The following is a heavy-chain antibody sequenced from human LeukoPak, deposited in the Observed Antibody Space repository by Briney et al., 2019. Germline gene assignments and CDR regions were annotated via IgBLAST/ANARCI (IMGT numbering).Heavy chain of an antibody. J-gene: IGHJ4*02. D-gene: IGHD1-1*01. Sequence: GGSLRLFCAASGFTFSGSAMHWVRQASGKGLEWVGRIRSNANSYATAYAASVKGRFTISRDDSRNTAYLQMNGLKIEDTAMYYCAKGSNNYPDNFDYWGQGSLVTVSS. V-gene: IGHV3-73*01. CDR3: AKGSNNYPDNFDY. CDR1: GFTFSGSA. CDR2: IRSNANSYAT.